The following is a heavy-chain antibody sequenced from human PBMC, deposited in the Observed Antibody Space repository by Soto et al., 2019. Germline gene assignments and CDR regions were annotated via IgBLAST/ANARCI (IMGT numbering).Heavy chain of an antibody. J-gene: IGHJ3*02. CDR1: GYTFTSYA. CDR3: ARDGGDGYKYAFDI. CDR2: INAGNGNT. Sequence: ASVKVSCKASGYTFTSYAMHWVRQAPGKRPEWMGWINAGNGNTKYSQKFQGRVTITRDTSASTAYMELSSLRSEVTAVYYCARDGGDGYKYAFDIWGQGTMVTVSS. V-gene: IGHV1-3*01. D-gene: IGHD3-16*01.